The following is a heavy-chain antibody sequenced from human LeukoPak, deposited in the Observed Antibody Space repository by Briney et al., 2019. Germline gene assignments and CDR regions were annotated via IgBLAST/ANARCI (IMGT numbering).Heavy chain of an antibody. CDR1: GFTFSSYG. J-gene: IGHJ6*02. Sequence: PGRSLRLACAASGFTFSSYGMHWVRQAPGKGLEWVAVISYDAGNKYSADSVKGRFTISRDNSQNTLYLQMNSLRAEDTAVYYCAKDCGNRSTAYDMDVWGQGTTVTVSS. V-gene: IGHV3-30*18. CDR3: AKDCGNRSTAYDMDV. D-gene: IGHD1-26*01. CDR2: ISYDAGNK.